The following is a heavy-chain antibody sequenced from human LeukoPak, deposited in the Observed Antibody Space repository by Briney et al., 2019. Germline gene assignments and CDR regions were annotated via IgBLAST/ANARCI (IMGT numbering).Heavy chain of an antibody. D-gene: IGHD6-6*01. CDR1: GASISSGGYH. J-gene: IGHJ4*02. V-gene: IGHV4-31*03. CDR3: ARGRSSSGVDY. Sequence: SQTLSLTCTFSGASISSGGYHWSGIRHPPGKGLEWIGYIYYSGSTYYNPSLKSRVTISVDTSKNQFSLKLSSVTAADTAVYYCARGRSSSGVDYWGQGTLVTVSS. CDR2: IYYSGST.